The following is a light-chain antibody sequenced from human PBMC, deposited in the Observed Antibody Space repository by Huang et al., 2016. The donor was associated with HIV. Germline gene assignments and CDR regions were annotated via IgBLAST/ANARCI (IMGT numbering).Light chain of an antibody. Sequence: DVVMTQSPLSLPVTLGQPASISCRSSQGLVYGDGNTYLSWFQQRPGQSPMRLIYKVSNRDSGVPDRFSGSGSGTDFTLMISRVEAEDVGIYYCMQGAHWPRTFGQGTKVEIK. CDR1: QGLVYGDGNTY. CDR2: KVS. V-gene: IGKV2-30*01. J-gene: IGKJ1*01. CDR3: MQGAHWPRT.